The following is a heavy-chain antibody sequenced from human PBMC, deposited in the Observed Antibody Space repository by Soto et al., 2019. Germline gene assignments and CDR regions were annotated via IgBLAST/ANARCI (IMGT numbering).Heavy chain of an antibody. CDR1: GYTFTSYY. Sequence: ASVKVSCKASGYTFTSYYMHWVRQAPGQGLEWMGIINPSVGSTSYAQKFQGRVTMTRDTSTSTVYMELSSLRSEDTAVYYCASSYDSSGYSVWFDPWGQGTLVTVSS. D-gene: IGHD3-22*01. CDR2: INPSVGST. CDR3: ASSYDSSGYSVWFDP. V-gene: IGHV1-46*01. J-gene: IGHJ5*02.